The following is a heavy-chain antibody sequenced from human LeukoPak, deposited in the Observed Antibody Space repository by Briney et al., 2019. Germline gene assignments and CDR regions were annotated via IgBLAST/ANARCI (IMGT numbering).Heavy chain of an antibody. J-gene: IGHJ3*02. Sequence: PGGSLRLSCAASGFTFSGYAMSWVRQAPGKGLEWVSSIRGSGAGTYYADSVKGRFTISRDNSKNTLYLQMNSLRAEDTALYYCAKVLAVAGTLDTFDIWGQGTMVTVSS. CDR2: IRGSGAGT. V-gene: IGHV3-23*01. CDR1: GFTFSGYA. D-gene: IGHD6-19*01. CDR3: AKVLAVAGTLDTFDI.